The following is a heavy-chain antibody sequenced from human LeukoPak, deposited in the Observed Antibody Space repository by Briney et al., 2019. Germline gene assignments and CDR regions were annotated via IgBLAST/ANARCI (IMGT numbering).Heavy chain of an antibody. J-gene: IGHJ4*02. V-gene: IGHV1-2*02. CDR1: GYTFNSFF. CDR3: ARGGVYSNSSADY. Sequence: ASVKVSCKASGYTFNSFFIHWVRRAPGQGLEWMGWINPNSGGVNYAQTFQGRIALTRDTSATTVYMELTSLTSDDTAVYYCARGGVYSNSSADYWGLGTLVTVSS. CDR2: INPNSGGV. D-gene: IGHD6-6*01.